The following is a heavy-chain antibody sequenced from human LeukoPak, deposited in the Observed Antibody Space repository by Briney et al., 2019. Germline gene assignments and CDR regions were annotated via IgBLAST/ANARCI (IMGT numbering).Heavy chain of an antibody. CDR2: INSDGSST. CDR3: ARDRPHQGMDV. V-gene: IGHV3-74*01. CDR1: GFTFSSYW. J-gene: IGHJ6*02. Sequence: GGSLRLSCAASGFTFSSYWMHWVRQAPGKGLGWVSRINSDGSSTSYADSVKGRFTISRDHAKNTLYLQVNSLKAEDTAVYYCARDRPHQGMDVWGQGTTVTVSS.